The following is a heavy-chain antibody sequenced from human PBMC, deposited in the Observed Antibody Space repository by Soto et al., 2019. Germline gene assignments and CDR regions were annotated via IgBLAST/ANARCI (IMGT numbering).Heavy chain of an antibody. Sequence: GASVKVSCKASGYTFTSYDISWVRQATGQGLEWMGWMNPKSGNTGYAQKFQGRVTMTRNTSISTAYMELSSLRSEDTAVYYCARGASYYDFWSGYLGAFDIWGQGTMVTVSS. V-gene: IGHV1-8*01. D-gene: IGHD3-3*01. CDR1: GYTFTSYD. CDR3: ARGASYYDFWSGYLGAFDI. CDR2: MNPKSGNT. J-gene: IGHJ3*02.